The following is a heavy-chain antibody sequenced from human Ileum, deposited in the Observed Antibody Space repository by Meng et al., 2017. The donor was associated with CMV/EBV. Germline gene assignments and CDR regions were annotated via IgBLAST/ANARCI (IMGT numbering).Heavy chain of an antibody. Sequence: SQTLSLTCAISGDSVSSNSAAWNWLRQSPSRGLEWLGRTYYRSKWYNDYAVSVKSRITINPDTSKNQFSLQLNSVTPEDTAVYYCARDSGSHFRYYYGMDVWGQGTTVTVSS. CDR1: GDSVSSNSAA. D-gene: IGHD1-26*01. V-gene: IGHV6-1*01. J-gene: IGHJ6*02. CDR3: ARDSGSHFRYYYGMDV. CDR2: TYYRSKWYN.